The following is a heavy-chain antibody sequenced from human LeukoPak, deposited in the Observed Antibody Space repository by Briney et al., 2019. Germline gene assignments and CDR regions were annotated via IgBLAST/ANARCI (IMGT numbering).Heavy chain of an antibody. D-gene: IGHD3-16*02. CDR3: AREQADYVWGSYRYTGHPNWFDP. J-gene: IGHJ5*02. Sequence: PGGSLRLSCAASGFIFSSYSMNWVRQAPGKGLEWVSYISSSSSTIYYADSVKGRFTISRDNAKNSLYLQMNSLRAEDTAVYYCAREQADYVWGSYRYTGHPNWFDPWGQGTLVTVSS. CDR1: GFIFSSYS. V-gene: IGHV3-48*04. CDR2: ISSSSSTI.